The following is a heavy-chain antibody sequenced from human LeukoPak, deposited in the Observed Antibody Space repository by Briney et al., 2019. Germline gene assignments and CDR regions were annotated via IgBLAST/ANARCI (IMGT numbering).Heavy chain of an antibody. D-gene: IGHD3-22*01. J-gene: IGHJ4*02. CDR3: ARTSSNYDSSGYYRAIDY. Sequence: PGESLKISCKGSGYSFNSYWIGWVRQMPGKGLEWMGIIYPGDSDTRYSPSFQGQATISADKSISTAYLQWSSLKASDTAMYYCARTSSNYDSSGYYRAIDYWGQGTLVTVSS. V-gene: IGHV5-51*01. CDR2: IYPGDSDT. CDR1: GYSFNSYW.